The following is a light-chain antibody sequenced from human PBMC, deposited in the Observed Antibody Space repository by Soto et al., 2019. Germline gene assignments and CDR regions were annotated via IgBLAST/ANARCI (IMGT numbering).Light chain of an antibody. CDR3: QQRSNWPPLT. V-gene: IGKV3-11*01. CDR1: QSVSSY. CDR2: DAS. Sequence: EIVLTQSPATLSSSLGERASISCRASQSVSSYFAWYQQKPGQAPRLLIYDASNMANGIPARFSGSGSGTEFSLTISSLEHDEFAVYYCQQRSNWPPLTFGGGTRVEIK. J-gene: IGKJ4*02.